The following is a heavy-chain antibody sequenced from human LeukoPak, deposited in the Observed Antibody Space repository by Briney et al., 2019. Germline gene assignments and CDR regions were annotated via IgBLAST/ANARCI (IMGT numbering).Heavy chain of an antibody. V-gene: IGHV1-69*13. CDR2: IIPIFGTA. J-gene: IGHJ4*01. CDR3: ARGGYYDSSGYCYDY. CDR1: GGTFSSYA. D-gene: IGHD3-22*01. Sequence: SVKVSCKASGGTFSSYAISWVRQAPGQGLEWMGGIIPIFGTANYAQKFQGRVNIPANESTSTAYMELSSLRAEDTGVYYCARGGYYDSSGYCYDYWGQGTLVTVSS.